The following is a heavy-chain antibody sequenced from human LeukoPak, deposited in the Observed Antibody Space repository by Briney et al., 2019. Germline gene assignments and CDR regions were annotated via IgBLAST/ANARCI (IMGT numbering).Heavy chain of an antibody. J-gene: IGHJ4*02. Sequence: GGSLRLSCAAPASTFSSYVMSWVRQAPGKGLEWISTIGGSGSTTYYADSIKGRFIISGDNSKNTLYLQMNSLRAEDTAVYYCAKGEAHAFWSGYYFDYWGQGTLVTVSS. D-gene: IGHD3-3*01. CDR2: IGGSGSTT. V-gene: IGHV3-23*01. CDR1: ASTFSSYV. CDR3: AKGEAHAFWSGYYFDY.